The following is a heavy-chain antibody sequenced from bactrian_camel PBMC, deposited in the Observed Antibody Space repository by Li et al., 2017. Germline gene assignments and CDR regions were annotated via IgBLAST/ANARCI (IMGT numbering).Heavy chain of an antibody. CDR3: AAEGRPSLAVGTCTTIGPAAN. CDR2: LDSDGAT. D-gene: IGHD1*01. CDR1: GFISSVYC. J-gene: IGHJ4*01. Sequence: QVQLVESGGGSVQAGGSLRLSCPISGFISSVYCMGWFRQAPGKEREAVATLDSDGATTYTDSVKGRFTISKDNALNILYLQMNSLKPEDTAVYYCAAEGRPSLAVGTCTTIGPAANWGQGTQVTVS. V-gene: IGHV3S53*01.